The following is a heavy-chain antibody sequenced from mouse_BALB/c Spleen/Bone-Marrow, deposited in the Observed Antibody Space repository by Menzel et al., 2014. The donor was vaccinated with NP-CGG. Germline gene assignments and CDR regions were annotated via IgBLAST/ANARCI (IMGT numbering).Heavy chain of an antibody. V-gene: IGHV1S81*02. CDR2: INPSSGGT. Sequence: QVQLQQSAAELVKPGASVKLSCKASGYTFTSYFLYWVKQRPGQGLEWIGEINPSSGGTNFNEKFKSKATLTIDKSSSTVYMQLSSLTSEDSAVYYCTRSGPGFTYWGQGTLVTVSA. J-gene: IGHJ3*01. CDR1: GYTFTSYF. CDR3: TRSGPGFTY.